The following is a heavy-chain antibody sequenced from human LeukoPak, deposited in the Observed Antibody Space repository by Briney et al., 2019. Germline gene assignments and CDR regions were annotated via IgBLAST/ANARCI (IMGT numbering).Heavy chain of an antibody. V-gene: IGHV4-4*02. Sequence: PSETLSLTCAVSGGSISSSNWWSWVRQPPGKGLEWIGEIYHSGSTYYNPSLKSRVTISVDTSKNQFSLKLSSVTAADTAVYYCARQSGGRVPAAGMGGHWGQGTLVTVSS. J-gene: IGHJ4*02. D-gene: IGHD6-13*01. CDR3: ARQSGGRVPAAGMGGH. CDR2: IYHSGST. CDR1: GGSISSSNW.